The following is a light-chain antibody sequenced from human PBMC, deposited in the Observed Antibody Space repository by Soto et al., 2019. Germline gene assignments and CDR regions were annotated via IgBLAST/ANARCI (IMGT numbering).Light chain of an antibody. CDR1: SNDVGTYNL. V-gene: IGLV2-23*01. Sequence: QSALTQPASVSGSPGQSITISCTGTSNDVGTYNLVSWYQQRPGKGPTLVVFVNDQRPSGVSFRFSGSKSGNTASLTISGLQAEDEADYYCCSYAGSSTYVFGTGTKVTVL. CDR3: CSYAGSSTYV. CDR2: VND. J-gene: IGLJ1*01.